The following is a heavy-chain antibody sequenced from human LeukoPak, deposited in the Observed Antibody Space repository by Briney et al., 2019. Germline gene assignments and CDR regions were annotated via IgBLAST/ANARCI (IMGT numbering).Heavy chain of an antibody. V-gene: IGHV3-48*03. CDR2: ISTSASTI. J-gene: IGHJ4*02. CDR3: ARTRTSRSSYYFDY. Sequence: GGSLRLSCAASGYTFSSYEMNWVRQAPGKGLEWVSYISTSASTIYYADSVKGRFTSSRDNAKNSLYLQMNSLRAEDTADYYCARTRTSRSSYYFDYWGQGTLVTVSS. CDR1: GYTFSSYE.